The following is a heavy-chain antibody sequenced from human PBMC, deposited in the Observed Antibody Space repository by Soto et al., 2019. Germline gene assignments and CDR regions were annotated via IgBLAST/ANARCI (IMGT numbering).Heavy chain of an antibody. CDR2: IKQDGTEK. D-gene: IGHD5-18*01. Sequence: GVLRLSCAASGFTFRRYWMNWVRQAPGKGLEWVANIKQDGTEKNYVDSVKGRFTISRDNARNSLYLQMDSLRAEDTAVYFCARGDTPMITGMDSFDIWGQGTMVTVSS. J-gene: IGHJ3*02. CDR3: ARGDTPMITGMDSFDI. V-gene: IGHV3-7*01. CDR1: GFTFRRYW.